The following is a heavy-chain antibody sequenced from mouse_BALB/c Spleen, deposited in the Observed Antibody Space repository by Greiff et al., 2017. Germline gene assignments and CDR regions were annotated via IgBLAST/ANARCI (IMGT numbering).Heavy chain of an antibody. CDR1: GYTFTDYE. J-gene: IGHJ2*01. CDR3: TRYGGYYGY. D-gene: IGHD2-3*01. V-gene: IGHV1-15*01. CDR2: IDPETGGT. Sequence: QVQLQQSGAELVRPGASVTLSCKASGYTFTDYEMHWVKQTPVHGLEWIGAIDPETGGTAYNQKFKGKATLTADKSSSTAYMELRSLTSEDSAVYYCTRYGGYYGYWGQGTTVTVSS.